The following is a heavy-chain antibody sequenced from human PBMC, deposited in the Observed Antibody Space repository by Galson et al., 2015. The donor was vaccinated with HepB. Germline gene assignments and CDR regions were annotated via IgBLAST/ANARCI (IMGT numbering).Heavy chain of an antibody. CDR3: ARGLRSYDNSGYSHRIYYFHYMDV. CDR1: GYTFSNYA. D-gene: IGHD3-22*01. Sequence: SVKVSCKASGYTFSNYAMHWVRQAPGQRLEWMGWITTVNGNTKYSQKFQGRVTITRDTSASTAYMELSSLRSEDTAVYYCARGLRSYDNSGYSHRIYYFHYMDVWGTGTTVTLSS. J-gene: IGHJ6*03. V-gene: IGHV1-3*04. CDR2: ITTVNGNT.